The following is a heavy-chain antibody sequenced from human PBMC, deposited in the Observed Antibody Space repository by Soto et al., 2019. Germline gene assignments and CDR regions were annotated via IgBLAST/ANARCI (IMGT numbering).Heavy chain of an antibody. Sequence: PGGSLRLSCAASGVTFSNYAMNWVRQAPGKGLEWVSGISHSGSSTYYADSVKGRFTISRDNSKNTLFLQMNSLTAEDTAVYYCAKGSWVHHGSEGGNCLDPWGQGTLVTVSS. J-gene: IGHJ5*02. CDR2: ISHSGSST. D-gene: IGHD3-10*01. CDR1: GVTFSNYA. CDR3: AKGSWVHHGSEGGNCLDP. V-gene: IGHV3-23*01.